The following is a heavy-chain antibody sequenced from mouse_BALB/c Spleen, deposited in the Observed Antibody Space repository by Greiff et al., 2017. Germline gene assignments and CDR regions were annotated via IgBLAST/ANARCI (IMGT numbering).Heavy chain of an antibody. V-gene: IGHV1S137*01. CDR1: GYTFTDYA. J-gene: IGHJ4*01. Sequence: VKLQESGAELVRPGVSVKISCKGSGYTFTDYAMHWVKQSHAKSLEWIGVISTYYGDASYNQKFKGKATMTVDKSSSTAYMELARLTSEDSAIYYCARYRDGYAMDYWGQGTSVTVSS. D-gene: IGHD3-3*01. CDR3: ARYRDGYAMDY. CDR2: ISTYYGDA.